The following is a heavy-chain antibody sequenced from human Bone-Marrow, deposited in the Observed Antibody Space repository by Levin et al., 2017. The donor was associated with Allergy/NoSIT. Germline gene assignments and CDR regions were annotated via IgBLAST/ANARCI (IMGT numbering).Heavy chain of an antibody. J-gene: IGHJ4*02. CDR3: ATERRSGTFYTD. D-gene: IGHD3-10*01. CDR1: GFTFSSYS. CDR2: ISSRSTYI. Sequence: GGSLRLSCAASGFTFSSYSMNWVRQAPGKGLEWVSAISSRSTYIYYADSVKGRFTISRDDAKNSLYLQMNSLRAEDTAVYYCATERRSGTFYTDWGQGTLVTASS. V-gene: IGHV3-21*01.